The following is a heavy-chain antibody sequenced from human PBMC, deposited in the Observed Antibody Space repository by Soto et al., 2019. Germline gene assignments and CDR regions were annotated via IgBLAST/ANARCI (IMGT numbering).Heavy chain of an antibody. D-gene: IGHD3-3*01. V-gene: IGHV4-30-4*01. CDR3: ARAPVGLDTISYFDY. Sequence: SETLSLTCTVSGDSVSSVGFHWAWLRRPPGKGLEWVGYIYNGGSTYYRPSLESRMPMSLDATRNHYSLRLTSVTAADTAVSFCARAPVGLDTISYFDYWGQGKLVTVSS. CDR1: GDSVSSVGFH. CDR2: IYNGGST. J-gene: IGHJ4*02.